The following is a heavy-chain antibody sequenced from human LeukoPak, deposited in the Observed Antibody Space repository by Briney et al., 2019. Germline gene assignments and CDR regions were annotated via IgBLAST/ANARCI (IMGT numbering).Heavy chain of an antibody. J-gene: IGHJ3*02. V-gene: IGHV4-34*12. D-gene: IGHD2-21*01. Sequence: SETLSLTCAVYGGSFSGYYWRWIRQPPGKGLEWIGTIFYRGSTYYNPSLKSPVTISGDTSKNQFSLKLSSVTAADTAVYYCARHIGFDAFDIGGQGTMVTVSS. CDR2: IFYRGST. CDR3: ARHIGFDAFDI. CDR1: GGSFSGYY.